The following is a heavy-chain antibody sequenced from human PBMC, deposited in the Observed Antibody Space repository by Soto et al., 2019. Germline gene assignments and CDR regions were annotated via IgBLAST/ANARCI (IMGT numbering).Heavy chain of an antibody. CDR3: ARYFHYDILTGYYFGVSNWFDP. Sequence: GSLRLSCAASGFTFSSYSMNWVRQAPGKGLEWVSYISSSSSTIYYADSVKGRFTISRDNAKNSLYLQMNSLRAEDTAVYYCARYFHYDILTGYYFGVSNWFDPWGQGTLVTVSS. D-gene: IGHD3-9*01. CDR1: GFTFSSYS. V-gene: IGHV3-48*01. CDR2: ISSSSSTI. J-gene: IGHJ5*02.